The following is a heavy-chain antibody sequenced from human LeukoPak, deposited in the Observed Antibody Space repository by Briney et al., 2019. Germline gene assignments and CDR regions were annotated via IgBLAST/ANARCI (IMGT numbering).Heavy chain of an antibody. J-gene: IGHJ4*02. CDR3: AASSWWYYFDY. CDR2: ISNDGSNK. CDR1: GFTFSSYG. V-gene: IGHV3-30*03. Sequence: GRSLRLSCAASGFTFSSYGMHWVRQAPGKGLEWVAVISNDGSNKYYADSEKGRFTISRDNSKNTLYLQMNSLRAEDTAVYYCAASSWWYYFDYWGQGTLVTVSS. D-gene: IGHD6-13*01.